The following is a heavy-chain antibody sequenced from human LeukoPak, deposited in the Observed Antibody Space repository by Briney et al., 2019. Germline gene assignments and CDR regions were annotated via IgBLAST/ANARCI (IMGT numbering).Heavy chain of an antibody. V-gene: IGHV5-51*01. D-gene: IGHD6-19*01. J-gene: IGHJ6*02. CDR3: ASLSIAVAGTDPLMDV. Sequence: LGESLKISCKGSGYIFTNYWIGWVRQMPGKGLEWMGIIYPGDSDSRYSPSFQGQVTISADKSISTAYLQWSSLKASDTAMYYCASLSIAVAGTDPLMDVWGQGTTVTVSS. CDR2: IYPGDSDS. CDR1: GYIFTNYW.